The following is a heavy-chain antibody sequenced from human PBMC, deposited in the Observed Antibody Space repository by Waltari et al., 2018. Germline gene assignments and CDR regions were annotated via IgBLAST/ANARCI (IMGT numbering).Heavy chain of an antibody. CDR1: GYTFSDYG. V-gene: IGHV1-18*01. D-gene: IGHD3-3*01. J-gene: IGHJ5*02. Sequence: QVQLVQSGAEVKKPGASVKVSCKASGYTFSDYGISWVRQAPGQGLEWMGWISGKNGNTNHAQKFQGRLTMTEDTSATTVYMELTYLTSDDTAVYYCARERHRLMEEGYLMALDPWGQGTLVTVSS. CDR3: ARERHRLMEEGYLMALDP. CDR2: ISGKNGNT.